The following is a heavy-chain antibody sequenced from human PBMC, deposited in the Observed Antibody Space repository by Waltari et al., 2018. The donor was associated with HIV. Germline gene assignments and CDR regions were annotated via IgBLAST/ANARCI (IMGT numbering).Heavy chain of an antibody. CDR1: GFTCSRYA. CDR2: ISYDGSNK. V-gene: IGHV3-30*04. D-gene: IGHD4-17*01. J-gene: IGHJ4*02. CDR3: APGRGYGGY. Sequence: QVQLVESGGGVVQPGRSLRLPCAASGFTCSRYATHWVRQAPGKGLEWVAVISYDGSNKYYADSVKGRFTISRDNSKNTLYLQMNSLRAEDTAVYYCAPGRGYGGYWGQGTLVTVSS.